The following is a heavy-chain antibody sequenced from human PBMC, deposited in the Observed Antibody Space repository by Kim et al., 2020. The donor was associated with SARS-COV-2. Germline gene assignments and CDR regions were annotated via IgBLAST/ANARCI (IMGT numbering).Heavy chain of an antibody. CDR2: ISSSSSYI. V-gene: IGHV3-21*01. Sequence: GGSLRLSCAASGFTFSSYSMNWVRQAPGKGLEWVSSISSSSSYIYYADSVKGRFTISRDNAKNSLYLQMNSLRAEDTAVYYCCIAARPGLGNNWFDPWGQGTLVTVSS. J-gene: IGHJ5*02. CDR1: GFTFSSYS. CDR3: CIAARPGLGNNWFDP. D-gene: IGHD6-6*01.